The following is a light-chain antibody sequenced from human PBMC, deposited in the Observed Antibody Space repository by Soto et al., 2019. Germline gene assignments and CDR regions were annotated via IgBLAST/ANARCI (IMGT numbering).Light chain of an antibody. CDR2: EVS. CDR3: SSYTTSSSLEVI. Sequence: QSALTQPASVSGSPGQSITISCTGTTSDVGAYDYVSWYQHYPGTAPQLMIYEVSHRPSGISNRFSGSKSGNTASLTISGLQAEDEGTYYCSSYTTSSSLEVIFGGGTKLTVL. CDR1: TSDVGAYDY. J-gene: IGLJ2*01. V-gene: IGLV2-14*01.